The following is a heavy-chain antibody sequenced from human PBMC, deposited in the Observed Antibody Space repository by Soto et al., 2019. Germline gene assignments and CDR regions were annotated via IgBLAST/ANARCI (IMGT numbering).Heavy chain of an antibody. CDR3: AHYGDYRTAFGI. D-gene: IGHD4-17*01. V-gene: IGHV2-5*02. CDR2: IYWDDDK. J-gene: IGHJ3*02. Sequence: QITLKESGPTLVKPTQTLTLTCTFSGFSLSTSGVGVGWLRQPPGKALEWLALIYWDDDKRYSPALKSRLTITKDTSKSQVVLTMTNMDPVDTGTYYGAHYGDYRTAFGIWGQGTMVTVSS. CDR1: GFSLSTSGVG.